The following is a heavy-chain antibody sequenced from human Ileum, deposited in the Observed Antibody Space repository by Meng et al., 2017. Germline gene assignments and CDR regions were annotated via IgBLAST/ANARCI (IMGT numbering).Heavy chain of an antibody. CDR2: IGHSGIT. CDR1: GGSISTSGYY. CDR3: VRSSGWVRTGFDP. Sequence: QPQLPASGPGLVKPSEALSLPRSVSGGSISTSGYYWGWIRQPPGKGLEWIGSIGHSGITYYTPSLKSRVTVSIDTSKSQFSLKLTSVTAADTAVYYCVRSSGWVRTGFDPWGQGTLVTVSS. D-gene: IGHD6-19*01. J-gene: IGHJ5*02. V-gene: IGHV4-39*01.